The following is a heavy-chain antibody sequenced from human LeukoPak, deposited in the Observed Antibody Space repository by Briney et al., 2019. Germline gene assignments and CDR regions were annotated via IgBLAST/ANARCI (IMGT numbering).Heavy chain of an antibody. CDR1: GGSISSYY. D-gene: IGHD2-2*01. Sequence: PSETLSLTCTVSGGSISSYYWSWIRQPAGKGLEWIGRIYTSGSTNYNPSLKSRVTMSVDTSKNQFSLKLSSVTAADTAVYYCARVIVVVPAAMTGAFDIWGQGTMVTVSS. V-gene: IGHV4-4*07. CDR2: IYTSGST. CDR3: ARVIVVVPAAMTGAFDI. J-gene: IGHJ3*02.